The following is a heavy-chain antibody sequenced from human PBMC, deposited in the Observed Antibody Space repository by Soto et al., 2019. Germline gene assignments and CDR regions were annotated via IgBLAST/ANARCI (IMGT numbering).Heavy chain of an antibody. V-gene: IGHV3-33*01. CDR2: IWYDGNNK. CDR1: GFTFSSYG. Sequence: QVQLVESGGGVVQPGRSLRLSCAASGFTFSSYGMHWVRQAPGKGLEWVAVIWYDGNNKYYADSVKGRFTISRDNSKNTLYLQMNSLRAEDTAVYYFAREAPYYGMDVWGQGTTVTVSS. CDR3: AREAPYYGMDV. J-gene: IGHJ6*02.